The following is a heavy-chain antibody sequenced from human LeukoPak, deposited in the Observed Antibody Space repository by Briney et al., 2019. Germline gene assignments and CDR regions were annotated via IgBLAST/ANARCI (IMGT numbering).Heavy chain of an antibody. CDR3: AKHEFGCSSTSCKEAYYYGMDV. CDR1: GFTFDDYA. J-gene: IGHJ6*02. V-gene: IGHV3-9*01. D-gene: IGHD2-2*01. Sequence: GWSLRLSCAASGFTFDDYAMHWVRQAPGKGLEWVSGISWNSGSIGYADSVKGRFTISRDNSKNTLYLQMNSLRAEDTAVYYCAKHEFGCSSTSCKEAYYYGMDVWGQGTTVTVSS. CDR2: ISWNSGSI.